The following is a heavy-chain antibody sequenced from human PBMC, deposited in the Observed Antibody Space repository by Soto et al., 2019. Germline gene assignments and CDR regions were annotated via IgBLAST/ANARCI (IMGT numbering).Heavy chain of an antibody. CDR3: AREIDGYYGMDV. V-gene: IGHV1-69*12. CDR2: VIPMFGKA. Sequence: QVQLVQSGAEVKKPGSSVKVSCKASGGTFSTDSISWVRQAPGQGLEWMGGVIPMFGKANNAQKVQGRVTITADESTSTAYMELSSLSSEDTAVYFCAREIDGYYGMDVWGQGTTVTVAS. J-gene: IGHJ6*02. CDR1: GGTFSTDS.